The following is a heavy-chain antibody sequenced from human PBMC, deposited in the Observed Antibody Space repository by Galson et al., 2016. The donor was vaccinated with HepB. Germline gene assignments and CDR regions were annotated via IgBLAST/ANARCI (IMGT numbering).Heavy chain of an antibody. CDR1: GLIISTNY. V-gene: IGHV3-53*01. Sequence: SLRLSCAVSGLIISTNYMSWVRQAPGSGLEWVSVIYGGGSTFYADSVKGRFTISRDNSKNTVYLQMNSLRAEDTAVYCCAKEISVAGVNGLPSDYWGQGTLVTVSS. CDR3: AKEISVAGVNGLPSDY. CDR2: IYGGGST. J-gene: IGHJ4*02. D-gene: IGHD6-19*01.